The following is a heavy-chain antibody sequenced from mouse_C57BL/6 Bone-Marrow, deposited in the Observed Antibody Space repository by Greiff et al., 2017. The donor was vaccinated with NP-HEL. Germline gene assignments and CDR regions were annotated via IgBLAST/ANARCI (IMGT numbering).Heavy chain of an antibody. CDR1: GFTFSSYA. CDR3: ARRGLRSFAY. V-gene: IGHV5-4*03. J-gene: IGHJ3*01. CDR2: ISDGGSYT. Sequence: EVKLVESGGGLVKPGGSLKLSCAASGFTFSSYAMSWVRQTPEKRLEWVATISDGGSYTYYPDNVKGRFTISRDNAKNNLYLQMSHLKSEDTAMYYCARRGLRSFAYWGQGTLVTVSA.